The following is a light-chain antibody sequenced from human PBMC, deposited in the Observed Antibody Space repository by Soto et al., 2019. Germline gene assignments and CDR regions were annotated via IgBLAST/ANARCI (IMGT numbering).Light chain of an antibody. J-gene: IGKJ1*01. Sequence: ENVMTQSPATLSLSPGERATLSCRASQSVSYYLAWYQQKTGQAPRLLIYGASSRATGIPDRFSGSGSGTDFTLTISRLEPEDFAVYYCQQYGSSRTFGQGTKV. CDR3: QQYGSSRT. CDR1: QSVSYY. V-gene: IGKV3-20*01. CDR2: GAS.